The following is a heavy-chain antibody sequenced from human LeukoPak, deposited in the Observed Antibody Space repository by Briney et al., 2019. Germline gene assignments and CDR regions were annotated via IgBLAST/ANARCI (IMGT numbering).Heavy chain of an antibody. CDR2: IMQDGSKK. Sequence: PGGSLRLSCVVSGLTFGDFGMAWVRQAPGKGLEWVANIMQDGSKKNYVDSVKGRFTISRDNAKNSLYLQMNSLRAEDTAVYYCATPLDYYDSSGYHQGGDWGQGTLVTVSS. CDR3: ATPLDYYDSSGYHQGGD. D-gene: IGHD3-22*01. V-gene: IGHV3-7*03. J-gene: IGHJ4*02. CDR1: GLTFGDFG.